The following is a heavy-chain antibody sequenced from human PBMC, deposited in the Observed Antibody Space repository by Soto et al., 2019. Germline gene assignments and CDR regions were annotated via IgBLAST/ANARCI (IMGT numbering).Heavy chain of an antibody. D-gene: IGHD2-15*01. CDR1: GYTFTIYG. CDR2: ISAYNGNT. CDR3: AKDFGAADCSADSGYFYYYGMDV. Sequence: GASVKVSCKASGYTFTIYGISWVRQAPGEGLEWMGWISAYNGNTNYAQKLQGRVTMTTDTSTSTAYMELRSLRSDDTAVYYCAKDFGAADCSADSGYFYYYGMDVWGQGTTVTVSS. V-gene: IGHV1-18*01. J-gene: IGHJ6*02.